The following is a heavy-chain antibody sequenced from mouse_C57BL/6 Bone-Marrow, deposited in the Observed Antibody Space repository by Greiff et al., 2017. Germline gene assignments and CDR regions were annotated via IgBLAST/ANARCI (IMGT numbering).Heavy chain of an antibody. Sequence: QVQLQQPGAELVRPGTSVKLSCKASGYTFTSYWMHWVKQRPGQGLEWIGVIDPSDSYTNSNQTFKGKATLTVATSSSTAYMQLGSLTSEYSAVYNCARGPITTVVAPNFDVWGTGTTVTVSS. CDR2: IDPSDSYT. CDR3: ARGPITTVVAPNFDV. V-gene: IGHV1-59*01. D-gene: IGHD1-1*01. CDR1: GYTFTSYW. J-gene: IGHJ1*03.